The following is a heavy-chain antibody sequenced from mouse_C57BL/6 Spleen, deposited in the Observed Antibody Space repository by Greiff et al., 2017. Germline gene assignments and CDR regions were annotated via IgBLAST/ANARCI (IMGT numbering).Heavy chain of an antibody. V-gene: IGHV5-17*01. CDR1: GFTFSDYG. J-gene: IGHJ4*01. CDR2: ISSGSSTI. Sequence: VKLMESGGGLVKPGGSLKLSCAASGFTFSDYGMHWVRQAPEKGLEWVAYISSGSSTIYYADTVKGRFTISRDNAKNTLFLQMTSLRSEDTAMYYCARTLYYGSSLYYAMDYWGQGTSVTVSS. CDR3: ARTLYYGSSLYYAMDY. D-gene: IGHD1-1*01.